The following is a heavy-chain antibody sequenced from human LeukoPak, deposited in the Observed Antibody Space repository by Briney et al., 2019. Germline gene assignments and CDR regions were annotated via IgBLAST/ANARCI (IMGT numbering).Heavy chain of an antibody. V-gene: IGHV3-23*03. CDR3: ARDSAFSSYSY. J-gene: IGHJ4*02. CDR1: GFTFSSYA. Sequence: GGSLRLSCAASGFTFSSYAMSWVRQAPGKGLEWVSIIYSDRNTYYAASVKGRFTISRDDSKNTLLLQMDSLRAEDTAIYYCARDSAFSSYSYWGQGALVTVSS. D-gene: IGHD2-15*01. CDR2: IIYSDRNT.